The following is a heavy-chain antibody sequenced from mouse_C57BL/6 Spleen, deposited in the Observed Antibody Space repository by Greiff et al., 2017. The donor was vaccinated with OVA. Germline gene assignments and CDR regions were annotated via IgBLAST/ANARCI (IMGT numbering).Heavy chain of an antibody. V-gene: IGHV1-64*01. Sequence: PGAALVQPGASVKLSCKASGYTFTSYWMHWVKQRPGQGLEWIGMIHPNSGSTNYNEKFKSKATLTVDKSSSTAYMQLSSLTSEDSAVYYCARNWDDYFDYWGQGTTLTVSS. D-gene: IGHD4-1*01. J-gene: IGHJ2*01. CDR2: IHPNSGST. CDR3: ARNWDDYFDY. CDR1: GYTFTSYW.